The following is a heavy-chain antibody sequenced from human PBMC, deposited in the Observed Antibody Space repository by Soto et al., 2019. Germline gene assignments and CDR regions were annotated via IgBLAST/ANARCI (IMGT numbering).Heavy chain of an antibody. J-gene: IGHJ4*02. CDR2: ISYDGSNK. D-gene: IGHD3-3*01. V-gene: IGHV3-30*18. Sequence: GGSLRLSCAASGFTFSSYGMHWVRQAPGKGLEWVAVISYDGSNKYYADSVKGRFTISRDNSKNTVYLQMSSLRAEDTAVYYCAKAGDDFWSGYLYYFDSWGQGTLVTVSS. CDR3: AKAGDDFWSGYLYYFDS. CDR1: GFTFSSYG.